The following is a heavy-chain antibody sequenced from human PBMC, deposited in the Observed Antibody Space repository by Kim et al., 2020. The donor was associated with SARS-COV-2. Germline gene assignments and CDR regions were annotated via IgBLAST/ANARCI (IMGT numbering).Heavy chain of an antibody. J-gene: IGHJ2*01. CDR2: LNSGGDYT. CDR1: GFTFYNYA. Sequence: GGSLRLSCAASGFTFYNYAMSWVRQAPGKGLEWVSTLNSGGDYTYYADSVKGRFSISRDNSKHMVFLQMNSLRVDDTAVYYCAKPLSGSYSFGGFQAWGR. CDR3: AKPLSGSYSFGGFQA. V-gene: IGHV3-23*01. D-gene: IGHD1-26*01.